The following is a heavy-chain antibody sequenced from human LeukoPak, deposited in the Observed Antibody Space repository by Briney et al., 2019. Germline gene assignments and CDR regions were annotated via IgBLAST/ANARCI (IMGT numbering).Heavy chain of an antibody. J-gene: IGHJ4*02. CDR2: IYHSGST. D-gene: IGHD1-26*01. CDR1: GYSISSGYY. Sequence: PSETLSLTCTVSGYSISSGYYWGWIRQPPGKGLEWIGEIYHSGSTNYNPSLKSRVTISVDKSKNQFSLKLSSVTAADTAVYYCASYYGMWGQGTLVTVSS. CDR3: ASYYGM. V-gene: IGHV4-38-2*02.